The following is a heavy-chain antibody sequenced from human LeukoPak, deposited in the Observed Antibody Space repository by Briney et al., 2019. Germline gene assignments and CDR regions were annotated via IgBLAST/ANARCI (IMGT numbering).Heavy chain of an antibody. Sequence: ASVKVSFKASGYTFTSYGISWVRQAPGQGLEWMGWISAYNGNTNYTQKLQGRVTMTTDASTSTAYMELRSLRSDDTAVYYCAREHSSGYLLDPWGQGTLVTVSS. D-gene: IGHD3-22*01. V-gene: IGHV1-18*01. CDR2: ISAYNGNT. CDR3: AREHSSGYLLDP. CDR1: GYTFTSYG. J-gene: IGHJ5*02.